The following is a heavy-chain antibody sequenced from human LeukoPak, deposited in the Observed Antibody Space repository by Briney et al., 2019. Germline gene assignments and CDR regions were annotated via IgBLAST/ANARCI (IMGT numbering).Heavy chain of an antibody. Sequence: SVKVSCKASGGTFSSYAISWVRQAPGQGLEWMGGIIPIFGTANYAQKFQGRVTITTGESTSTAYMELSSLRSEDTAVYYCASSGYSYGYAFDYWGQGPLVTVSS. CDR3: ASSGYSYGYAFDY. J-gene: IGHJ4*02. D-gene: IGHD5-18*01. CDR1: GGTFSSYA. CDR2: IIPIFGTA. V-gene: IGHV1-69*05.